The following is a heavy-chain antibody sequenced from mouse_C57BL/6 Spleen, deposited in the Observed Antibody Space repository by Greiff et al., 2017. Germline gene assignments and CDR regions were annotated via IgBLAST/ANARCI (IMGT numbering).Heavy chain of an antibody. CDR1: GYAFSSSW. CDR2: IYPGDGDT. V-gene: IGHV1-82*01. D-gene: IGHD1-1*01. Sequence: VQLQQSGPELVKPGASVKISCKASGYAFSSSWMNWVKQRPGKGLEWIGRIYPGDGDTNYNGKFKGKDTLTADKSSSTAYMQLSSLTSEDSAVYFCARGVITTVVGGGYFDVWGTGTTVTVSS. CDR3: ARGVITTVVGGGYFDV. J-gene: IGHJ1*03.